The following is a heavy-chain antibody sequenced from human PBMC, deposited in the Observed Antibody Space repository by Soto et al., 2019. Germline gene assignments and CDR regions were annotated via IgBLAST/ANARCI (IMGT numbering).Heavy chain of an antibody. CDR3: VRLRVWPVITGFAY. Sequence: SGTLSLTCTVSGGSIRSGDYYWNWIRQPPGKGLEWTGNIYYSGNTDCNPSLKSRATLSLDPSKNPFSLWLSSVTAADTAVYYCVRLRVWPVITGFAYWGQGPSVT. CDR2: IYYSGNT. V-gene: IGHV4-30-4*01. CDR1: GGSIRSGDYY. D-gene: IGHD3-22*01. J-gene: IGHJ4*02.